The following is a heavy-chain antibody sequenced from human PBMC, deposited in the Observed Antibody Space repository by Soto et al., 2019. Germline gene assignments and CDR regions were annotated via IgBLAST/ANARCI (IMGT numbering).Heavy chain of an antibody. V-gene: IGHV1-2*02. J-gene: IGHJ4*02. CDR1: GYSFNAYY. CDR3: ARGDFYNSGQSQF. Sequence: EQLVQSGAEVKKPGASVKVSCKASGYSFNAYYMHWVRQAPGQGLEWMGWINPDSGDTNFAAKFQGRVTMTRDTSINTAYMELSRLRSDDTAVYYCARGDFYNSGQSQFWGQGSLVTVSS. CDR2: INPDSGDT. D-gene: IGHD3-10*01.